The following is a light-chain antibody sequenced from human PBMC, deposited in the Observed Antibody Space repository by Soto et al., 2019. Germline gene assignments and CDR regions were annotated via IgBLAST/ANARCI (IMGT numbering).Light chain of an antibody. CDR3: VSWDDSVSALV. Sequence: QSVLPQPPTTSGTPGQRVTISCSGRSANIGNNYVCWYQQLPGTAPKLLIYSNNQRPSGVPDRFSGSKSATSASLAISGLRSEDEADYYCVSWDDSVSALVSGTGTKGTVL. J-gene: IGLJ1*01. CDR2: SNN. V-gene: IGLV1-47*02. CDR1: SANIGNNY.